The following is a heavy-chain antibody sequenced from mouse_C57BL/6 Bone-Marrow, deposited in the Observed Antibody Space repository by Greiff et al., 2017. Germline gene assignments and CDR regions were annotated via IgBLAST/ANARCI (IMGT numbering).Heavy chain of an antibody. J-gene: IGHJ2*01. D-gene: IGHD1-1*01. CDR1: GFTITDDY. CDR3: TTSLITTVPRYYFDY. Sequence: EVQLQQSGAELVRPGASVKLSCTASGFTITDDYMHWVKQRPGQGLEWIGWIDPENGDTEYASKFQGKATITADTSSNTAYLQLSSLTSEDTAVYYCTTSLITTVPRYYFDYWGQGTTLTVSS. V-gene: IGHV14-4*01. CDR2: IDPENGDT.